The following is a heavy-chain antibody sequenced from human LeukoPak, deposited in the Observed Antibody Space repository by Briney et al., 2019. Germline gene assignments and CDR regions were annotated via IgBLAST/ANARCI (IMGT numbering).Heavy chain of an antibody. CDR3: ARDPFITMVRGVIIDY. V-gene: IGHV4-38-2*02. J-gene: IGHJ4*02. D-gene: IGHD3-10*01. CDR1: GYSISSGYY. CDR2: IYHSGST. Sequence: SETLSLTXTVSGYSISSGYYWGWIRKPPGKGLEWIGSIYHSGSTYYNPSLKSRVTISVDTSKNQFSLKLSSVTAADTAVYYCARDPFITMVRGVIIDYWGQGTLVTVSS.